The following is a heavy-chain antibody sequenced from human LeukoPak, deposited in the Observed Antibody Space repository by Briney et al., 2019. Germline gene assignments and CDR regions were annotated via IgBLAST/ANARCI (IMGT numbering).Heavy chain of an antibody. J-gene: IGHJ3*02. V-gene: IGHV3-23*01. CDR2: ISGSGGST. CDR1: GFTFSRFA. D-gene: IGHD3-22*01. CDR3: ARGDSSGYPRRQLAFDI. Sequence: GGSLRLSCAASGFTFSRFAMNWVRHSPGKGLEWVSAISGSGGSTYYADSVKGRFTISRDNAKNSLYLQMNSLRAEDTALYHCARGDSSGYPRRQLAFDIWGQGTMVTVSS.